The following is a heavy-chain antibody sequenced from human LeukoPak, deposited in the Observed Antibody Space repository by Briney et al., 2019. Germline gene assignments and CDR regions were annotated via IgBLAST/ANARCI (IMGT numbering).Heavy chain of an antibody. Sequence: GSLRLSCAPSGFTLTSYCMSWVRQAPGQGPEWVGYIKQDGSAKYYVESVRGRFTISRDNAKNSLYLQMNSLRADDTAVYYCARDLRTYDFWVDHWGQGTLVTVSS. CDR2: IKQDGSAK. D-gene: IGHD3-3*01. V-gene: IGHV3-7*01. CDR3: ARDLRTYDFWVDH. J-gene: IGHJ4*02. CDR1: GFTLTSYC.